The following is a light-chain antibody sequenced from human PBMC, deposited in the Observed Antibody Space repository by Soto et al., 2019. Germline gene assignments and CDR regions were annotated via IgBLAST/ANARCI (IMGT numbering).Light chain of an antibody. Sequence: QSVLTQPPSASGTPGQRVTISCSGSSSNIGSNYVYWYQQLPGTAPKLHIYRNNQRPSGVPDRFSGSKSGTSASLAISGLRSEDEADYYCATWDDSLNVVFGGGTKLTVL. CDR1: SSNIGSNY. J-gene: IGLJ2*01. V-gene: IGLV1-47*01. CDR3: ATWDDSLNVV. CDR2: RNN.